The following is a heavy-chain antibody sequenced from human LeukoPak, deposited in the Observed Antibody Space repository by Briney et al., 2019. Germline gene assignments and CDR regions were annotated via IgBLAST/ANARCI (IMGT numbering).Heavy chain of an antibody. CDR3: ARPIAVAGLDAFDI. CDR1: GGSFSGYY. J-gene: IGHJ3*02. CDR2: INHSGST. V-gene: IGHV4-34*01. Sequence: SETLSLTCAVYGGSFSGYYWSWIRQPPGKGLEWIGEINHSGSTYYNPSLKSRVTMSVDTSKNQFSLKLSSVTAADTAVYYCARPIAVAGLDAFDIWGQGTMVTVSS. D-gene: IGHD6-19*01.